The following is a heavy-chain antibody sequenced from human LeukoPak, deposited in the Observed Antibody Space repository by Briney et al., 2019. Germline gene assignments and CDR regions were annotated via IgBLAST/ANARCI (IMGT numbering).Heavy chain of an antibody. D-gene: IGHD6-13*01. V-gene: IGHV4-59*01. CDR2: IYYSGST. CDR1: GGSTSSYY. Sequence: SETLSLTCTVSGGSTSSYYWSWIRQPPGKGLEWIGYIYYSGSTNYNPSLKSRVTISVDTSKNQFSLKLSSVTAADTAVYYCARDSGIAAAWFDPWGQGTLVTVSS. J-gene: IGHJ5*02. CDR3: ARDSGIAAAWFDP.